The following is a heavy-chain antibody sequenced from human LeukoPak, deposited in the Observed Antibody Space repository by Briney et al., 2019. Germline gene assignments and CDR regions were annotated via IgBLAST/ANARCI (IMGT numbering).Heavy chain of an antibody. CDR3: AALYSSGWYYFDY. CDR2: ISGSGDNT. J-gene: IGHJ4*02. CDR1: GFTFSSYA. V-gene: IGHV3-23*01. D-gene: IGHD6-19*01. Sequence: GGSLRLSCVASGFTFSSYAINWVRQAPGRGLEWVSIISGSGDNTNYADSVKGRFTISRDNSKNTLYLQMNSLRAEDTAVYYCAALYSSGWYYFDYWGQGTLVTVSS.